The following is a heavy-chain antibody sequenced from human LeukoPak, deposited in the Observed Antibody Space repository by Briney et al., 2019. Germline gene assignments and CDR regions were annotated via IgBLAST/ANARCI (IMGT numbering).Heavy chain of an antibody. V-gene: IGHV3-48*01. CDR3: ARGEDYCSGGSCYYDY. D-gene: IGHD2-15*01. CDR1: GFTFSSYS. Sequence: PGGSLRFSCAASGFTFSSYSMNWVRQAPGKGLEWVSYISSSSSTIYYADSVKGRFTISRDNAKNSLYLQMNSLRAEDTAVYYCARGEDYCSGGSCYYDYWGQGTLVTVSS. J-gene: IGHJ4*02. CDR2: ISSSSSTI.